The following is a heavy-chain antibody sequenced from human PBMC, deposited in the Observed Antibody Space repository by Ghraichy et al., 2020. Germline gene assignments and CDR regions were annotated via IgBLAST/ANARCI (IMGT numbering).Heavy chain of an antibody. V-gene: IGHV3-15*07. Sequence: LSLTCAASGFSFSYAWMNWARQAPGKGLEWVGRIKSKSDGGTIDYAAPVKGRFTISRADSEKTLYLQMNSLKIDDTAVYFCTTSITYDSSGGIDYWGQGTLVTVSS. J-gene: IGHJ4*02. CDR1: GFSFSYAW. CDR2: IKSKSDGGTI. D-gene: IGHD3-22*01. CDR3: TTSITYDSSGGIDY.